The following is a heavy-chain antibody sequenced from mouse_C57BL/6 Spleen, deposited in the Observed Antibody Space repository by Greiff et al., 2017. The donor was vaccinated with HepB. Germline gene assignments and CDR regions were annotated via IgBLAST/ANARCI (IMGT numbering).Heavy chain of an antibody. J-gene: IGHJ4*01. CDR3: TGDSNYGAMDY. V-gene: IGHV6-3*01. CDR1: GFTFSNYW. D-gene: IGHD2-5*01. CDR2: IRLKSDNYAT. Sequence: EVQLQESGGGLVQPGGSMKLSCVASGFTFSNYWMNWVRQSPEKGLEWVAQIRLKSDNYATHYAESVKGGFTISRNDSKSSVYLQMNNLRAEDTGIYYCTGDSNYGAMDYWGQGTSVTVSS.